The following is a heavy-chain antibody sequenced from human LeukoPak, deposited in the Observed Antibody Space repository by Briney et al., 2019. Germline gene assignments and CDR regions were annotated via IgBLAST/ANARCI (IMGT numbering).Heavy chain of an antibody. D-gene: IGHD3-9*01. CDR3: AKEIYDILTGYFFPPSYGMDV. CDR2: ISYDGSNK. CDR1: GFTFTSYG. Sequence: GGSLRLSCAASGFTFTSYGMHWVRQAPGKGLEWVAVISYDGSNKYYADSVKGRFTISRDNSKNTLYLQMNSLRAEDTAVYYCAKEIYDILTGYFFPPSYGMDVWGQGTTVTVSS. V-gene: IGHV3-30*18. J-gene: IGHJ6*02.